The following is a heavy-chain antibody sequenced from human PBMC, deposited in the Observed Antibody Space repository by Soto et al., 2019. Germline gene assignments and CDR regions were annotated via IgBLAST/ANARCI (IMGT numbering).Heavy chain of an antibody. CDR1: GYSFTSYW. D-gene: IGHD2-15*01. J-gene: IGHJ5*02. CDR3: ARRQGHYCSGGSCYSGWFDP. CDR2: IYPGDSDT. V-gene: IGHV5-51*01. Sequence: LGESLKISCKGSGYSFTSYWIGWVRQMPGKGLEWLGIIYPGDSDTRYSPSFQGQVTISADKSISTAYLQWSSLKASDTAMYYCARRQGHYCSGGSCYSGWFDPWGQGTLVTVSS.